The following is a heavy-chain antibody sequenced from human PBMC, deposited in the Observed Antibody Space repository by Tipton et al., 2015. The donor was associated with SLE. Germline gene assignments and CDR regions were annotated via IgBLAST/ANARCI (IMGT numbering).Heavy chain of an antibody. V-gene: IGHV4-59*01. J-gene: IGHJ1*01. Sequence: TLSFTCTVSGGSISSYYWSWIRQPPGKGLEWIGYIYYSGSTNYNPSLKSRVTISVDTSKNQFSLKLSSVTAADTAVYYCARAYYYDSSGYPGGFQHWGQGTLVTVSS. D-gene: IGHD3-22*01. CDR2: IYYSGST. CDR3: ARAYYYDSSGYPGGFQH. CDR1: GGSISSYY.